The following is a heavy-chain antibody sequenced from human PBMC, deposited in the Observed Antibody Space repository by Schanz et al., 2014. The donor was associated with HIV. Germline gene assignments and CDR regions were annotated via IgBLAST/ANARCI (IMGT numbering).Heavy chain of an antibody. D-gene: IGHD2-21*02. CDR3: ARTYTGDWSTGAD. CDR1: GGTFSSSA. J-gene: IGHJ4*02. CDR2: IIPIFDTT. Sequence: QVQLVQSGAEVKKPGSSVKVSCKASGGTFSSSAISWVRHAPGKGLEWMGGIIPIFDTTNYAQKFQGRVTITADKSTSTVYMDLSSLRSEDTAVYYCARTYTGDWSTGADWGQGTLVTVSS. V-gene: IGHV1-69*06.